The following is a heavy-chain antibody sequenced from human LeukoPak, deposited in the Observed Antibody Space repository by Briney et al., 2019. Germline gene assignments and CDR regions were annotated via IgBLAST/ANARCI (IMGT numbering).Heavy chain of an antibody. CDR2: IYYSGST. Sequence: KSSETLSLTCTVSGGSISSSSYYWGWVRQPPGKGLEWIGSIYYSGSTYYNPSLKSRVTISVDTSKNQFSLKLSSVTAADTAVYYCARLVSSGWLDYYYDYMDVWGKGTTVTVSS. J-gene: IGHJ6*03. CDR3: ARLVSSGWLDYYYDYMDV. V-gene: IGHV4-39*01. CDR1: GGSISSSSYY. D-gene: IGHD6-19*01.